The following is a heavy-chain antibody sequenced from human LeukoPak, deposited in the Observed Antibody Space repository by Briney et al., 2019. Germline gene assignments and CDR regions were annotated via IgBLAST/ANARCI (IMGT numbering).Heavy chain of an antibody. CDR3: GGYYNSWYVY. CDR2: ISGGDGST. Sequence: GESLRLSCAASGFTFSSYAMSWVRHAPGKGLEWVSLISGGDGSTYYADSVKGRFTISRDNSMNTLYLQMNSLRAEDASVYDWGGYYNSWYVYWGQGTLVTVSS. V-gene: IGHV3-23*01. D-gene: IGHD6-13*01. J-gene: IGHJ4*02. CDR1: GFTFSSYA.